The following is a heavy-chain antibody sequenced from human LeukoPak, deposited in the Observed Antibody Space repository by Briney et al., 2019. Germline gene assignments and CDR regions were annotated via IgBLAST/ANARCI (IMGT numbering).Heavy chain of an antibody. D-gene: IGHD2-8*01. Sequence: GGSLRLSCAASGFTFSSYSMNWVRQAPGKGLEWVSYISSSSSTIYYADSVKGRFTISRDNAKNSLYLQMNSLRAEDTAVYYCARDLKLGYCTNGVCYQGDYWGQGTLVTVSS. CDR1: GFTFSSYS. V-gene: IGHV3-48*04. CDR3: ARDLKLGYCTNGVCYQGDY. CDR2: ISSSSSTI. J-gene: IGHJ4*02.